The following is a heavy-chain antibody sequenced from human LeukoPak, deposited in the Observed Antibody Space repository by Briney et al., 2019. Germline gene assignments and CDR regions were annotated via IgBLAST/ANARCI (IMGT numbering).Heavy chain of an antibody. CDR2: IYSGGST. CDR1: GFTFSSYS. J-gene: IGHJ4*02. Sequence: GGSLRLSCAASGFTFSSYSMSWVRQAPGKGLEWVSVIYSGGSTCYADSVKGRFTISRDNSKNTLYLQMNSLRAEDTAVYYCARVLRRITIFGVVTYYFDYWGQGTLVTVSS. D-gene: IGHD3-3*01. CDR3: ARVLRRITIFGVVTYYFDY. V-gene: IGHV3-66*01.